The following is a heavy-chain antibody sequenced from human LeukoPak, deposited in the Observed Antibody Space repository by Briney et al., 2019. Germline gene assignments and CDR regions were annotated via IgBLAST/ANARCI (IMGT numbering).Heavy chain of an antibody. CDR3: AKIKNQLPYTTYYYFYMDV. D-gene: IGHD2-2*01. CDR1: GFTFSNFG. V-gene: IGHV3-30*02. Sequence: GGSLRLSCAASGFTFSNFGMHWVRQAPGKGLEWVTFIRYDGNRKYYADSVKGRFTISRDNSKNTLYLQMNSLRADDTAVYYCAKIKNQLPYTTYYYFYMDVWGKGTTVTVSS. CDR2: IRYDGNRK. J-gene: IGHJ6*03.